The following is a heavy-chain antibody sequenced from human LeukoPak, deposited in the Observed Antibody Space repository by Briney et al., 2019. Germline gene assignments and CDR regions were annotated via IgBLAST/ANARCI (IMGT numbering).Heavy chain of an antibody. CDR1: GGSISSYY. CDR3: ARDCYGSGAIDY. CDR2: IYYSGST. D-gene: IGHD3-10*01. J-gene: IGHJ4*02. Sequence: PSETLSLTCTVSGGSISSYYWSWIRQPPGKGLEWIGYIYYSGSTNYNPSLKSRVTMSVDTSKNQFSLKLSSVTAADTAVYYCARDCYGSGAIDYWGQGTLVTVSS. V-gene: IGHV4-59*12.